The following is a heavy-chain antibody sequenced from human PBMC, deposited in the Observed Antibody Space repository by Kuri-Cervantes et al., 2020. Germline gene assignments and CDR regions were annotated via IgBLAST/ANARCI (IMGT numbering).Heavy chain of an antibody. Sequence: SETLSLTCAISGDSVPSNSAAWNWIRQSPSRGLEWLGRTYYRSKWYNDYAVSVKSRITINPDTSKNQFSLQLNSVTPEDTAVYYCARWGIGSGKTVGFGYWGQGTLVTVSS. CDR3: ARWGIGSGKTVGFGY. CDR2: TYYRSKWYN. V-gene: IGHV6-1*01. D-gene: IGHD6-13*01. J-gene: IGHJ4*02. CDR1: GDSVPSNSAA.